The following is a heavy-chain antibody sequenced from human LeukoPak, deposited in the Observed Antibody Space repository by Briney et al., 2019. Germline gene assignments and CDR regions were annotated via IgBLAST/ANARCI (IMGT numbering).Heavy chain of an antibody. CDR1: GFTFSSNA. V-gene: IGHV3-23*01. Sequence: GGSLSLSCAGSGFTFSSNAMSWVRQAQGQGLEWVSALSGSGGSTYYADSVRGRFTISTDNSKNTLYLQMHSVRAEDTAVYYCAKTFARGAVAGIDVDYWGEGTLVTVSS. D-gene: IGHD6-19*01. J-gene: IGHJ4*02. CDR2: LSGSGGST. CDR3: AKTFARGAVAGIDVDY.